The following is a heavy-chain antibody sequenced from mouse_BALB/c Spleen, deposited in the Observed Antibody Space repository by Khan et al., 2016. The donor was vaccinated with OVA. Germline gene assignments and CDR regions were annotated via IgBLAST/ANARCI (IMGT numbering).Heavy chain of an antibody. CDR3: ERLAYYYDSEGFAY. D-gene: IGHD1-1*01. CDR1: GFTFSTYG. V-gene: IGHV5-6*01. CDR2: VSTGGHYT. J-gene: IGHJ3*01. Sequence: EVQVVESGGDVVKPGGSLKLSCAASGFTFSTYGMSWVRQTPDKRLEWVATVSTGGHYTYYPDTVKGRFTISRDNAKNTLYLQMNSMKSEDTAMFYCERLAYYYDSEGFAYWGQGTLVTASA.